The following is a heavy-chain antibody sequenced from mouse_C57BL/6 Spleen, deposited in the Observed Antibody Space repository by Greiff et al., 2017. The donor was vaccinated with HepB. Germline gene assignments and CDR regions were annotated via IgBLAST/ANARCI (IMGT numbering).Heavy chain of an antibody. Sequence: QVQLQQPVAELVKPGASVKLSCKASGYTFTSYWMHWVKQRPGRGLEWIGRIDPNSGGTKYNEKFKRKATLTVDKPSSTAYMQLSSLTSEDSAVYYCARPYYSNYGGYYAMDYWGQGTSVTVSS. CDR2: IDPNSGGT. CDR3: ARPYYSNYGGYYAMDY. V-gene: IGHV1-72*01. CDR1: GYTFTSYW. J-gene: IGHJ4*01. D-gene: IGHD2-5*01.